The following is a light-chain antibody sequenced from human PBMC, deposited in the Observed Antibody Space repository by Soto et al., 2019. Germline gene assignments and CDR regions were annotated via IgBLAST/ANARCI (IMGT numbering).Light chain of an antibody. CDR1: LTISNY. CDR3: QQYNNWPRA. Sequence: DSQMTQYPSSLSASVGDRVTLTCRERLTISNYLAWYQQKPGKIPNLLIYAASTLQAGVPSRFSGSGSGTDFTLTISSLQPEDVAAYYCQQYNNWPRAFGQGTMVDIK. CDR2: AAS. V-gene: IGKV1-27*01. J-gene: IGKJ1*01.